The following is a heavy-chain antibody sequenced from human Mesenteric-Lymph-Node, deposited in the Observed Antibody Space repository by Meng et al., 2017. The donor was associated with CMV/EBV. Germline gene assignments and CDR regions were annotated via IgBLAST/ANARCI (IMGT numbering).Heavy chain of an antibody. CDR1: GYTLTELS. Sequence: ASVKVSCKVSGYTLTELSMHWVRQAPGKGLEWMGGFDPEDGETIYAQKFQGRVTMTEDTSTDTAYMELSSLRSEDTAVYYCARAVDIDETGVSYYYYGMDVWGQGTTVTVSS. V-gene: IGHV1-24*01. J-gene: IGHJ6*02. CDR3: ARAVDIDETGVSYYYYGMDV. D-gene: IGHD5-12*01. CDR2: FDPEDGET.